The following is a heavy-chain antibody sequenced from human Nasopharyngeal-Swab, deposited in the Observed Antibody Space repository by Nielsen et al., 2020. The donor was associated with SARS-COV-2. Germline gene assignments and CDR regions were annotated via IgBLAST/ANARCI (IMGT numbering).Heavy chain of an antibody. Sequence: ETLSLTCAASGFTFSDHYMDWVRQAPGKGLEWVSSISSSSSYIYYADSVKGRFTISRDNAKNSLYLQMNSLRAEDTAVYYCARDGDYSGWELTDYWGQGTLVTVSS. CDR1: GFTFSDHY. D-gene: IGHD1-26*01. CDR3: ARDGDYSGWELTDY. V-gene: IGHV3-21*01. J-gene: IGHJ4*02. CDR2: ISSSSSYI.